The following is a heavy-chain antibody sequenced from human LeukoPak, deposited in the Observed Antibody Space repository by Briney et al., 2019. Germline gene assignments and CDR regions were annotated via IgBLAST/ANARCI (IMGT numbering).Heavy chain of an antibody. J-gene: IGHJ4*02. Sequence: SVKVSCKASGGTFSSYAISWVRQAPGQGLEWMGRIIPILGIANYAQKFQGRVTITGDKSTSTAYMELSSLRSEDTAVYYCARVAPYGSCYWGQGTLVTVSS. CDR1: GGTFSSYA. CDR2: IIPILGIA. V-gene: IGHV1-69*04. CDR3: ARVAPYGSCY. D-gene: IGHD3-10*01.